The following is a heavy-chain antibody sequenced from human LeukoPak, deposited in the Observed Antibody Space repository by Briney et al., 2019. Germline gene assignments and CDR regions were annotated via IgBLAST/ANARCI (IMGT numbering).Heavy chain of an antibody. D-gene: IGHD4/OR15-4a*01. V-gene: IGHV3-74*01. CDR2: INSDGSST. Sequence: GGSLRLSCAASGFMFSSYWMHWLRQAPGKGLVWVSRINSDGSSTSYADSVKGRFTISRDNARNTLYLQMNSLRAQDTAVYYCVRDSPDYPAGAFDIWGQGTMVTVSS. J-gene: IGHJ3*02. CDR3: VRDSPDYPAGAFDI. CDR1: GFMFSSYW.